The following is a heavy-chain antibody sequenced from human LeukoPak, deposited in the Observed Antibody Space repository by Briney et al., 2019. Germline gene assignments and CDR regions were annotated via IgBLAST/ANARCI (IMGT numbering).Heavy chain of an antibody. J-gene: IGHJ4*02. CDR3: ARGTVVGAGLYYFDY. CDR1: GGSFSGYY. Sequence: SETLSLTCAVYGGSFSGYYWSWIRQPPGKGLEWIGEINHSGSTNYNPSLKSRVTISVDTSKNQFSLKLSSVTAADTAVYYCARGTVVGAGLYYFDYWGQGTLVTVSS. CDR2: INHSGST. D-gene: IGHD1-26*01. V-gene: IGHV4-34*01.